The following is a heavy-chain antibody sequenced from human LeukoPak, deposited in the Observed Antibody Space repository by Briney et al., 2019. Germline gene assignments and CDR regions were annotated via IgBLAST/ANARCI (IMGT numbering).Heavy chain of an antibody. D-gene: IGHD3-22*01. CDR3: ASGGYYDSSGYYGVDY. Sequence: GESLQISCKGSGYSFTSYWIGWVRQMPGKGLEWMGIIYPGDSDTRYSPSFQGQVTISADKSISTAYLQWSSLKASDTAMYYCASGGYYDSSGYYGVDYWGQGTLVTVSS. V-gene: IGHV5-51*01. CDR2: IYPGDSDT. CDR1: GYSFTSYW. J-gene: IGHJ4*02.